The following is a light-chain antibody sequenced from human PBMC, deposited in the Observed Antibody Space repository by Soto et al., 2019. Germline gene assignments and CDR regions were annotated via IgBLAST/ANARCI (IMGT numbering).Light chain of an antibody. CDR3: KQYGTSPPFT. Sequence: EIVLTQSPGTLSLSPGERATLSCRASQSVSSNYLAWYQLKPGQAPRLLIYGASNRATAIPDRFSGSGSGTAFTLTISRLEPEDFAVYYCKQYGTSPPFTFGPGSKVDSK. J-gene: IGKJ3*01. CDR1: QSVSSNY. CDR2: GAS. V-gene: IGKV3-20*01.